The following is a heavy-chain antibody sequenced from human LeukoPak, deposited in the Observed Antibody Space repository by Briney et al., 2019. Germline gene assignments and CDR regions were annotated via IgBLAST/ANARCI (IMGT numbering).Heavy chain of an antibody. Sequence: PSETLSLTCAAYGGSFSGYYWSWIRQPPGKGLEWIGEINHSGSTNYNPSLKSRVTISVDTSKNQFSLKLSSVTAADTAVYYCARHIVITMVRGVMDWFDPWGQGTLVTVSS. CDR3: ARHIVITMVRGVMDWFDP. D-gene: IGHD3-10*01. CDR1: GGSFSGYY. J-gene: IGHJ5*02. V-gene: IGHV4-34*01. CDR2: INHSGST.